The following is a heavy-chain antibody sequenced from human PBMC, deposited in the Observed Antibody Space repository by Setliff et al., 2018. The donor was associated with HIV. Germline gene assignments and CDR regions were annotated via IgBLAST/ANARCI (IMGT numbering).Heavy chain of an antibody. D-gene: IGHD3-10*01. J-gene: IGHJ4*02. CDR2: VSSRGGT. CDR3: ARAAAGNTGPFDL. CDR1: DSGTYY. Sequence: SETLSLTCTVSDSGTYYWSWIRQPAGKGLEWIGRVSSRGGTNYNPSLKSRVTMSVDTSKNQFSLKLTSVTAADTAVYYCARAAAGNTGPFDLWGQGSPVTVSS. V-gene: IGHV4-4*07.